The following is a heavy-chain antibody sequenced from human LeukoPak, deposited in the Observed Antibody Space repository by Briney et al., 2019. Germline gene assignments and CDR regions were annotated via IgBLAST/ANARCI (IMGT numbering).Heavy chain of an antibody. J-gene: IGHJ3*02. Sequence: ASVKVSCKASGYTFTSYYMHWVRQAPRQGLEWMGIINPSGGGTSYAQKFQGRVTMTRDTSTSTVYMELSSLRSEDTAVYYCARAVHYYDSSGYYQDAFDIWGQGTMVTVSS. CDR2: INPSGGGT. V-gene: IGHV1-46*01. D-gene: IGHD3-22*01. CDR3: ARAVHYYDSSGYYQDAFDI. CDR1: GYTFTSYY.